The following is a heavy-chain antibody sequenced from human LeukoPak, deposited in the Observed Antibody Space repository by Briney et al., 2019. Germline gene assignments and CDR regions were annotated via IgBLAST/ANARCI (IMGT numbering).Heavy chain of an antibody. CDR1: GYTFIHHW. D-gene: IGHD1-26*01. Sequence: ASVKVSCKASGYTFIHHWMHWVRQAPGQGLEWVGLINPTGTTTLYAQKFQGRITLTRDMSATTDYMELSSLTSEDTAVYYCARGGAPAVYFDYWGQGALVIVSS. CDR2: INPTGTTT. V-gene: IGHV1-46*01. CDR3: ARGGAPAVYFDY. J-gene: IGHJ4*02.